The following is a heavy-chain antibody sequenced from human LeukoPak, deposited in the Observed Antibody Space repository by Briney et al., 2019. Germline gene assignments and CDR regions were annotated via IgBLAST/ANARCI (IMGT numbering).Heavy chain of an antibody. J-gene: IGHJ5*02. CDR3: ARGTMMVGP. CDR1: GGAISNYY. CDR2: IYYSGST. V-gene: IGHV4-59*01. D-gene: IGHD3-22*01. Sequence: PSETLSLTCTVSGGAISNYYWSWIRQPPGKGLEWIGFIYYSGSTTYNPSLKSRATISVDTSKYQFSLKLSSVTAADTAVYYCARGTMMVGPWGQGTLVTVSS.